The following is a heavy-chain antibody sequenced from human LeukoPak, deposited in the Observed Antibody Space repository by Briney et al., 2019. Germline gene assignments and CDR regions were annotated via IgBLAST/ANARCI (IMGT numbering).Heavy chain of an antibody. CDR2: IYYSGST. CDR1: GGSISSYY. D-gene: IGHD6-19*01. Sequence: KPSETLSLTCTVSGGSISSYYWSWIRQPPGKGLEWIGYIYYSGSTNYNPSLKSRVTISVDTSKNQFSLKLSSVTAADTAVYYCARDSVSSGWYGGVDYWGQRTLVTVSS. V-gene: IGHV4-59*01. CDR3: ARDSVSSGWYGGVDY. J-gene: IGHJ4*02.